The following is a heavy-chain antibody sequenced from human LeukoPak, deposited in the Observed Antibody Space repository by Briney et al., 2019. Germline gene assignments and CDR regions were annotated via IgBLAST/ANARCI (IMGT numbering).Heavy chain of an antibody. Sequence: ASVKVSCEASGYTFTSYYMHWVRQAPGQGLEWMGIINPSGGSTSYAQKFQGRVTMTRDTSTSTVYVELSRLRSEDTAVHYCASCYYDSSGYEGPFDIWGQGTIVTVSS. CDR2: INPSGGST. J-gene: IGHJ3*02. CDR1: GYTFTSYY. CDR3: ASCYYDSSGYEGPFDI. V-gene: IGHV1-46*01. D-gene: IGHD3-22*01.